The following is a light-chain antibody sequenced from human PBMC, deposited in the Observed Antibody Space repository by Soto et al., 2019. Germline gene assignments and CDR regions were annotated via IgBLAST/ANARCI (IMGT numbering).Light chain of an antibody. CDR3: QPYDDLPFT. J-gene: IGKJ3*01. CDR1: QNINIY. V-gene: IGKV1-33*01. CDR2: DAS. Sequence: DIQMTQSPSSLSASVGDRVTITCQASQNINIYLNWYQQSPGRAPKLLIYDASSLEKGVPSRFSGTGSRTHFTLTISSLQPEDIATYYCQPYDDLPFTFGPGTKVAIK.